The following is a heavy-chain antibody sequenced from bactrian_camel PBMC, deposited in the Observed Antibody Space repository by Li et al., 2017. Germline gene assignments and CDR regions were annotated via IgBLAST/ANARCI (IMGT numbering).Heavy chain of an antibody. CDR1: GYNFRSCL. D-gene: IGHD1*01. V-gene: IGHV3S53*01. CDR3: AAGSEPSGVGWRMPARYES. Sequence: HVQLVESGGGSVQAGGSLKLSCVASGYNFRSCLMGWYRQAPGKGHELVSTISSDGTTNYADFVKGRFTISRDTAKNTVHLQMNRLEPQDTATYYCAAGSEPSGVGWRMPARYESWGQGTQVTV. CDR2: ISSDGTT. J-gene: IGHJ4*01.